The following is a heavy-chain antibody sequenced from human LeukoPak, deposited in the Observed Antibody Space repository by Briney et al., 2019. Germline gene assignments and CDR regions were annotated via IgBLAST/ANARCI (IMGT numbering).Heavy chain of an antibody. Sequence: GGSLRLSCAASGFTLSSYAMSWVRQAPGKGLEWVSGISGSGGSTYYADSVKGRFTISRDNSKNTLYLQMNSLRAEDTAVYYCAKGLTGYYFDYWGQGTLVTVSS. D-gene: IGHD3-9*01. J-gene: IGHJ4*02. CDR3: AKGLTGYYFDY. CDR2: ISGSGGST. V-gene: IGHV3-23*01. CDR1: GFTLSSYA.